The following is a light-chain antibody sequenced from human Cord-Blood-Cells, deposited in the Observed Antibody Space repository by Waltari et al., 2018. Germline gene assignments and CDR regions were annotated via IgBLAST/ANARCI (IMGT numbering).Light chain of an antibody. CDR2: DAS. V-gene: IGKV1-33*01. CDR1: QDISNY. J-gene: IGKJ3*01. CDR3: QQYDNLPLT. Sequence: DLQMNQSPSSLSASVGDRVTITCQASQDISNYLNWYQQKTGKAPKLLIYDASNLETGVPSRFSGSGSGTDFTFTISSLQPEDIATYYCQQYDNLPLTFGPGTKVDIK.